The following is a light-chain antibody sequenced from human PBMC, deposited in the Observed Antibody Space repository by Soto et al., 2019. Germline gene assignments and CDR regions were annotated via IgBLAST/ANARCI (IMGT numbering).Light chain of an antibody. V-gene: IGLV1-44*01. Sequence: VVTQPPSASGTPGQRVTISCSGSSSNIGSNTVNWYQQLPGTAPKLLMYSNNQRPSGIPDRFSGSKSGTSASLAISGLQSEDEADYYCAAWDDSLNGPVFGGGTKLTVL. J-gene: IGLJ2*01. CDR3: AAWDDSLNGPV. CDR2: SNN. CDR1: SSNIGSNT.